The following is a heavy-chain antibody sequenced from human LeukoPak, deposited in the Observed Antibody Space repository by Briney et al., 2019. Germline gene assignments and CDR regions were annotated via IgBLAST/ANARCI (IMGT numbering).Heavy chain of an antibody. CDR2: ISAYNGNT. V-gene: IGHV1-18*01. CDR3: ASLYSSSSLVSYYGMDV. CDR1: GYTFTSYG. J-gene: IGHJ6*02. D-gene: IGHD6-6*01. Sequence: ASVKVSCKASGYTFTSYGISWVRQAPGQGLEWMGWISAYNGNTNYAQKLQGRVTMTTDTSTSTAYMELRSLRSDDTAVYYCASLYSSSSLVSYYGMDVGGQGTRATVSS.